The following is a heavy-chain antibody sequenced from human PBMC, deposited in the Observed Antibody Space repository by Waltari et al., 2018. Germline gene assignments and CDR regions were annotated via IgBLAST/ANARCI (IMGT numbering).Heavy chain of an antibody. V-gene: IGHV3-15*01. CDR2: IKSWVSGGTT. D-gene: IGHD2-8*02. J-gene: IGHJ4*02. CDR3: GDFTAFDY. CDR1: GFTFCTAW. Sequence: EVRLVESVGGLVEPGGSLRLSCAGSGFTFCTAWMHWARQAPGKGLEWIGRIKSWVSGGTTEYGAPVKGRFTISRDESKDTVYLQMNSLKTEDTGVYYCGDFTAFDYWGQGSLVIVSS.